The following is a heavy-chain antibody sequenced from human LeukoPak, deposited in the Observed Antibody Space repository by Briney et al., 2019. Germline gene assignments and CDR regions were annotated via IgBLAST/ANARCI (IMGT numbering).Heavy chain of an antibody. CDR3: AKDTDYYDSSGYYLG. Sequence: GGSLRLSCAASGFTFSDYAMSWVRQAPGTGLEWVSTISGSGGTTYYADSVKGRFTISRDNSKNTLYLQMNSLRAEDTAVCYCAKDTDYYDSSGYYLGWGQGTLVTVSS. CDR1: GFTFSDYA. J-gene: IGHJ4*02. CDR2: ISGSGGTT. V-gene: IGHV3-23*01. D-gene: IGHD3-22*01.